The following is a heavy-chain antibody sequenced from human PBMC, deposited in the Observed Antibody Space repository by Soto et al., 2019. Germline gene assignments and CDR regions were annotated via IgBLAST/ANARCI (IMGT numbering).Heavy chain of an antibody. D-gene: IGHD3-3*01. V-gene: IGHV4-34*01. CDR1: GGSFSGYY. J-gene: IGHJ4*02. CDR3: ARIPIDFWSGYYRVDYSDY. CDR2: INHSGRT. Sequence: PSETLSLTCAVYGGSFSGYYWSWIRQPPGKGLEWIGEINHSGRTNYNPSLKSRVTISVDTSKNQFSLKLSSVTAADTAVYYCARIPIDFWSGYYRVDYSDYWGKGNIVTVSS.